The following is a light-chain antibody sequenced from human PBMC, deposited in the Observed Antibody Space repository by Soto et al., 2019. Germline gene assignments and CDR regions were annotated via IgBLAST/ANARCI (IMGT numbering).Light chain of an antibody. CDR2: GAS. J-gene: IGKJ1*01. V-gene: IGKV3-20*01. CDR1: QSVSSSY. CDR3: QQYGSSLPWT. Sequence: EIVLTQSPGTLSLSPGERATLSCRASQSVSSSYLAWYQQKPGQAPRLLIYGASSRATGIPDRFSGSGSGTDFTLTISRLEPEDFAVYYCQQYGSSLPWTFGQGTKEEIK.